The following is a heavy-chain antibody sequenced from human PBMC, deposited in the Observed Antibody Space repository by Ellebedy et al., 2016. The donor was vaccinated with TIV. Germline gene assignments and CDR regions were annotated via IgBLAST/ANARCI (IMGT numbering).Heavy chain of an antibody. CDR1: GYAFSGYD. Sequence: AASVKVSCKASGYAFSGYDMNWVRQAPGQGLEWMGWINTDTGNPTYAQDFTGRFVFSLYTSVSTAYLEISSLKAEDTAMYFCVRDRRGAGPSQFGVDFWGQGTLVTVSS. D-gene: IGHD3-10*01. V-gene: IGHV7-4-1*02. CDR3: VRDRRGAGPSQFGVDF. CDR2: INTDTGNP. J-gene: IGHJ4*02.